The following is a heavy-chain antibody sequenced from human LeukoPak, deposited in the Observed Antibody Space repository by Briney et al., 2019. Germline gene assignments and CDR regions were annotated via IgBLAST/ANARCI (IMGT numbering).Heavy chain of an antibody. J-gene: IGHJ4*02. CDR2: INPSGGST. CDR3: ARDHRFRSSGYYFPLDY. V-gene: IGHV1-46*01. CDR1: GYTFTSYY. Sequence: ASVKVSCKASGYTFTSYYMHSARQAPGQGLEWMGIINPSGGSTSYAQKFQGRVTMTRDTSTSTVYMELSSLRSEDTAVYYCARDHRFRSSGYYFPLDYWGQGSLVTVSS. D-gene: IGHD3-22*01.